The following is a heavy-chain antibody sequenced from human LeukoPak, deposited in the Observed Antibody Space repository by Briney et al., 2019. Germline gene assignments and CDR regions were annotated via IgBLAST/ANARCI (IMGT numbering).Heavy chain of an antibody. D-gene: IGHD6-19*01. CDR3: ARGHSSGWYYFDY. CDR1: GFTFSNYA. Sequence: GGSLRLPCAASGFTFSNYAMTWVRQAPGRGLEWVSTISGGGGTTHYADSVKGRFLISRDNSKNTLSLQMNSLRAEDTAVYYCARGHSSGWYYFDYWGQGTLVTVSS. V-gene: IGHV3-23*01. CDR2: ISGGGGTT. J-gene: IGHJ4*02.